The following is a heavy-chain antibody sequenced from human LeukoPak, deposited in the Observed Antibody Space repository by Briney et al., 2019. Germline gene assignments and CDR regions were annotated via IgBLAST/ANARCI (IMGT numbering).Heavy chain of an antibody. CDR3: ARGILTGLYNWFDP. CDR1: GGSFSGYY. V-gene: IGHV4-34*01. D-gene: IGHD3-9*01. Sequence: PSETLSLTCAVYGGSFSGYYWSWIRQRPGKGLEWIGEINHSGSTNYNPSLKSRVTISVDTSKNQFSLKLSSVTAADTAVYYCARGILTGLYNWFDPWGQGTLVTVSS. CDR2: INHSGST. J-gene: IGHJ5*02.